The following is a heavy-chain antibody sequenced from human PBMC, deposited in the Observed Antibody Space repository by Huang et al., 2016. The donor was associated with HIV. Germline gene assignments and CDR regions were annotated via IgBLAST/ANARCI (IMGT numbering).Heavy chain of an antibody. CDR3: VRDPAGSVWSLK. CDR2: VRGDGTAG. D-gene: IGHD2-21*01. J-gene: IGHJ4*02. Sequence: VESGGAWVQAGESLRLSCAVSGFPLVDVWVSWVRQIRGRVPEVRPGVAYVRGDGTAGRSVGYVRGRFRVFKGFGSNTLCLQMNNLRVEDSGLYMCVRDPAGSVWSLKWGRRTLVTVSS. CDR1: GFPLVDVW. V-gene: IGHV3-7*01.